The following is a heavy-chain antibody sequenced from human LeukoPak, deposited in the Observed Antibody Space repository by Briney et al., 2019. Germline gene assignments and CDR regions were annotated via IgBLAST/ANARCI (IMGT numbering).Heavy chain of an antibody. CDR2: ISYDGSNK. V-gene: IGHV3-30*07. CDR1: GFTFSSYA. Sequence: GGSLRLSCAASGFTFSSYAMHWVRQAPGKGLEWVAVISYDGSNKYYADSVKGRFTISRDNSKNTLSLQMNSLRAEDTAVYYCARLTQYYFDTNGHSGYFDYWGQGTLVTVSS. J-gene: IGHJ4*02. D-gene: IGHD3-22*01. CDR3: ARLTQYYFDTNGHSGYFDY.